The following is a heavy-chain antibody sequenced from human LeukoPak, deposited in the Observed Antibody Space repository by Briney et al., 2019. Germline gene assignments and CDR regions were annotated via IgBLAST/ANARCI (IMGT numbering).Heavy chain of an antibody. CDR2: IYYSGST. CDR1: VGSISSGGYY. V-gene: IGHV4-31*03. CDR3: ARVGAQLNWFDP. J-gene: IGHJ5*02. Sequence: SETLSLTCTFSVGSISSGGYYWSWIRQHPGKGLEWIGYIYYSGSTYYNPSLKRRVTISVDTSKNQFSLKLSSVTAADTAVYYCARVGAQLNWFDPWGQGTLVTVSS. D-gene: IGHD2-2*01.